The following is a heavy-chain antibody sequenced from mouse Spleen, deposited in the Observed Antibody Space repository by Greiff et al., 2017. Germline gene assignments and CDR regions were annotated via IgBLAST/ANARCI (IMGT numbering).Heavy chain of an antibody. CDR2: INPSTGYT. J-gene: IGHJ3*01. CDR1: GYTFTSYW. Sequence: QVQLQQSGAELAKPGASVKMSCKASGYTFTSYWMHWVKQRPGQGLEWIGYINPSTGYTEYNQKFKDKATLTADKSSSTAYMQLSSLTSEDSAVYYCASNWDVGQFAYWGQGTLVTVSA. V-gene: IGHV1-7*01. D-gene: IGHD4-1*01. CDR3: ASNWDVGQFAY.